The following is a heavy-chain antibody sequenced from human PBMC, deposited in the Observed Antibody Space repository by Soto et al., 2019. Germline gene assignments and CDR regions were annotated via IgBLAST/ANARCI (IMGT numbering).Heavy chain of an antibody. Sequence: PVGSLRLSCAASGFTFSSYSMNWVRQAPGKGLEWVSYISSSSSTIYYADSVKGRFTISRDNAKNSLYLQMNSLRAEDTAVYYCASVPPTDYYYYYMDVWGKGTTVTVSS. CDR2: ISSSSSTI. D-gene: IGHD4-17*01. CDR3: ASVPPTDYYYYYMDV. V-gene: IGHV3-48*01. CDR1: GFTFSSYS. J-gene: IGHJ6*03.